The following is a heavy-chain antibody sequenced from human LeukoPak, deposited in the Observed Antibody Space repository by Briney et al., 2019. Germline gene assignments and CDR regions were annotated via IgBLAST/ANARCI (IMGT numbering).Heavy chain of an antibody. Sequence: SETLSLTCTVSGGSISSSSYYWGWIRQPPGKGLEWIANIYYSGSTYLNPSLKSRVTISVDTSKNQFSLKLSSVTAADTAVYYCARLWSTDCSGGSCPHQPNYWGQGTLVTVSS. V-gene: IGHV4-39*01. CDR1: GGSISSSSYY. CDR2: IYYSGST. D-gene: IGHD2-15*01. J-gene: IGHJ4*02. CDR3: ARLWSTDCSGGSCPHQPNY.